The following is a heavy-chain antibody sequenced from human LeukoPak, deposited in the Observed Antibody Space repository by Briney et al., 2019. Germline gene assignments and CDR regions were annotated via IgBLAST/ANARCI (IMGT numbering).Heavy chain of an antibody. J-gene: IGHJ4*02. CDR3: ARVVHQLRDQYYFDD. Sequence: GRSLGLSCAASGLTFRNYWMSWVRQAPGKGLEGVANIKEDGSEKYYVDSVKGRFTISRDNGKNSLYLQMNSLRAEDTAVYYCARVVHQLRDQYYFDDWGQGTLVTVSS. D-gene: IGHD2-2*01. CDR2: IKEDGSEK. V-gene: IGHV3-7*01. CDR1: GLTFRNYW.